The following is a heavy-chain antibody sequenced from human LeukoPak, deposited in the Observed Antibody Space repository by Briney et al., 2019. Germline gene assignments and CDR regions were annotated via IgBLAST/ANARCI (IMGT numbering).Heavy chain of an antibody. V-gene: IGHV3-20*04. CDR3: ARAKPPPYCSSTSCYWPHFDY. J-gene: IGHJ4*02. CDR2: INWHGGST. CDR1: GFTFDDYG. D-gene: IGHD2-2*01. Sequence: GGSLRLSCAASGFTFDDYGMSWVRQAPGKGLEWVSGINWHGGSTGYADSVKGRFTISRDNAKNSLYLQMNSLRAEDTALYYCARAKPPPYCSSTSCYWPHFDYWGQGTLVTVSS.